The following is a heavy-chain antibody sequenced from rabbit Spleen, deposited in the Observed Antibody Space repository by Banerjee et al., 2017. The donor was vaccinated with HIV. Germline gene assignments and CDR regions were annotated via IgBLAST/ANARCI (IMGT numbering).Heavy chain of an antibody. CDR2: IDSGGST. J-gene: IGHJ4*01. CDR3: VRDRADIGGDYGPYYFDF. V-gene: IGHV1S47*01. D-gene: IGHD2-1*01. Sequence: QEQLKETGGGLVQPGGSLTLSCKASGFDLSGAYMTWVRQAPRKGLEWIGDIDSGGSTYYASWVNGRFSISRENTRNTVYLKLNSLTAADTATYFCVRDRADIGGDYGPYYFDFWGPGTLV. CDR1: GFDLSGAY.